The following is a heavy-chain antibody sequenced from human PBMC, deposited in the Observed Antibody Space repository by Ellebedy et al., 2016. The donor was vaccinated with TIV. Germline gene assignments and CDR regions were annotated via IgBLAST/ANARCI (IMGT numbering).Heavy chain of an antibody. D-gene: IGHD1/OR15-1a*01. J-gene: IGHJ3*02. Sequence: GGSLRLSCVASGFTFKAFAMHWVRQAPGKGLEWVAFIRFDGNSANYADSAKGRFTISRDNSQNTLYLQMNSLRAEDTAVYYCAKDRNNYGGAPYNGLDIWGQGTMVTVSS. CDR3: AKDRNNYGGAPYNGLDI. CDR2: IRFDGNSA. CDR1: GFTFKAFA. V-gene: IGHV3-30*02.